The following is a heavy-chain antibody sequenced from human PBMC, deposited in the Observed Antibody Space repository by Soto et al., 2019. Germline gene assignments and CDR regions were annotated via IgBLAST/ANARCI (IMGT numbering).Heavy chain of an antibody. Sequence: EVQLVESGGGLVQPGGSLRLSCAASGFTFSSYWMSWVRQAPGKGLEWVANINQDGSEKYYVDSVKGRFTISRDNAKNSLYLQMNSLRAEDTAVYYCARGRGCSTGCHNFDYWGQGTLVTVSS. CDR3: ARGRGCSTGCHNFDY. D-gene: IGHD2-2*01. CDR1: GFTFSSYW. J-gene: IGHJ4*02. V-gene: IGHV3-7*01. CDR2: INQDGSEK.